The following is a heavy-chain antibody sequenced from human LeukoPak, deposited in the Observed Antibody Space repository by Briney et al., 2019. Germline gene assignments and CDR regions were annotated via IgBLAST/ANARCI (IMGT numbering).Heavy chain of an antibody. J-gene: IGHJ4*02. V-gene: IGHV3-9*01. CDR3: ARWLLGDYFDY. Sequence: GRSLRLSCAASGFTFDDYAMHWVRQAPGKGLEWVSGISWNSGSIGYADSVKGRFTISRDNAKNSLYLQMNSLRAEDTAVYYCARWLLGDYFDYWGQGTLVTVSS. D-gene: IGHD3-22*01. CDR1: GFTFDDYA. CDR2: ISWNSGSI.